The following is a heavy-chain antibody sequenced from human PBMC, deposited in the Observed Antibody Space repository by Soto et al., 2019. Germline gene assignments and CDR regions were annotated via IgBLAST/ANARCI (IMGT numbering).Heavy chain of an antibody. CDR1: GFSFSSYA. V-gene: IGHV3-23*01. CDR3: AKDPITGTTFEFDY. CDR2: LSGTGGST. J-gene: IGHJ4*02. D-gene: IGHD1-7*01. Sequence: GGSLRLSCAASGFSFSSYAMSWVRQAPGKGLEWVSGLSGTGGSTSYADSVQGRFTTSRDSSKNTLYLQMNSLRAEDTAVYYCAKDPITGTTFEFDYWGQGTLVTVSS.